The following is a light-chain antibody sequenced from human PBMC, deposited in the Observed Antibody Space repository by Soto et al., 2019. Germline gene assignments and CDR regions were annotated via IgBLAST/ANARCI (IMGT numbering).Light chain of an antibody. CDR2: AES. CDR1: QGISSW. Sequence: DIQMTQSPSSVSASVGDRVTITCRASQGISSWVAWYQQKPGKAPKLLIYAESSLESGVPSRFSGSGSGTEFTLTINSLQPEDFATYYCQQANSFAFTFGQGTKLEIK. V-gene: IGKV1-12*02. J-gene: IGKJ2*01. CDR3: QQANSFAFT.